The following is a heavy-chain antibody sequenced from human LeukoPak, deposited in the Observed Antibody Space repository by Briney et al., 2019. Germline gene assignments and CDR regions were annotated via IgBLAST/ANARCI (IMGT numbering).Heavy chain of an antibody. D-gene: IGHD3-22*01. J-gene: IGHJ5*02. CDR2: ISYDGSNK. CDR1: GFTFSSYG. V-gene: IGHV3-30*18. CDR3: AKVQVGYYDSSGLRNNWFDP. Sequence: GRSLRLSCAASGFTFSSYGMHWVRQVPGKGLEWVAVISYDGSNKYYADSVKGRFTISRDNSKNTLYLQMNSLRAEDTAVYYCAKVQVGYYDSSGLRNNWFDPYGHGTLVTVSS.